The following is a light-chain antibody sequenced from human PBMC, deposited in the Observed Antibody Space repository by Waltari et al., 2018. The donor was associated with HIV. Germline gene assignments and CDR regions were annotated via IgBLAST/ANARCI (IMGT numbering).Light chain of an antibody. V-gene: IGKV1-33*01. Sequence: DIEMTQSPSSLSASVGARVTITCQASQDIRKFLNWYQQKPGRAPKVLIYDASNLESGVPSRFSGSGSGTDFTFTITGLQPEDIATYYCQQYDNFPITFGQGTRLEIK. CDR2: DAS. J-gene: IGKJ5*01. CDR3: QQYDNFPIT. CDR1: QDIRKF.